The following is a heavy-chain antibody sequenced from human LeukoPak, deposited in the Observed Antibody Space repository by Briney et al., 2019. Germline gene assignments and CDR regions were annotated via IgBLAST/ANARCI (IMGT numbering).Heavy chain of an antibody. CDR3: ARHPYDILTGPSFDY. CDR1: GFTFSSEW. Sequence: GGSLRLSCAASGFTFSSEWMHWVRQAPGKGLVWVSRINRDGRSTTYADSVKGRFTISRDNAKNTLYLQMNSLRAEDTAVYYCARHPYDILTGPSFDYWGQGTLVTVSS. V-gene: IGHV3-74*01. J-gene: IGHJ4*02. CDR2: INRDGRST. D-gene: IGHD3-9*01.